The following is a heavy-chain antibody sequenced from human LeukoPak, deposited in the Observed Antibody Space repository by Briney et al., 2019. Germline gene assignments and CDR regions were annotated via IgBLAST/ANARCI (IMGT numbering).Heavy chain of an antibody. J-gene: IGHJ6*03. V-gene: IGHV1-69*13. Sequence: SVKVSCKASGGTFSSYAISWVRQAPGQGLEWMGGIIPIFGTANYAQKFQGRVTITADESTSTAYMELSSLRSEDTAVYYCAREITMVRGRERYYYYMDVWGKGTTVTVSS. CDR2: IIPIFGTA. CDR3: AREITMVRGRERYYYYMDV. CDR1: GGTFSSYA. D-gene: IGHD3-10*01.